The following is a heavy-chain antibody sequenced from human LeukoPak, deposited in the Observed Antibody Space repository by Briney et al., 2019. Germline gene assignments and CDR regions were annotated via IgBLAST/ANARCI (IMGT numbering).Heavy chain of an antibody. Sequence: RSSQTLSLTCTVSGGSISSGGYYWSWIRQHPGKGLEWIGYIYYSGSTNYSPSLKSRVTISVDTSKNQFSLKLSSVTAADTAVYYCARGGIRFVTFRQSSGPMNYYYYGMDVWGQGTTVTVSS. CDR2: IYYSGST. D-gene: IGHD6-19*01. CDR1: GGSISSGGYY. CDR3: ARGGIRFVTFRQSSGPMNYYYYGMDV. V-gene: IGHV4-31*03. J-gene: IGHJ6*02.